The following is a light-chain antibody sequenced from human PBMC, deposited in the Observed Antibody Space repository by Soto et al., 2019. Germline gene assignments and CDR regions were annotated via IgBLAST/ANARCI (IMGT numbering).Light chain of an antibody. CDR3: HQYDNAPFT. CDR1: QSLSSNY. J-gene: IGKJ3*01. CDR2: GAS. V-gene: IGKV3-20*01. Sequence: EIVLTQSPGTLSLSPGERATLSCRASQSLSSNYLAWYQQRPGQSPRLLVYGASSRATGNPDRFSGSGFGTDSALTISRLEPEDSAVYYCHQYDNAPFTFGPGTRVGIK.